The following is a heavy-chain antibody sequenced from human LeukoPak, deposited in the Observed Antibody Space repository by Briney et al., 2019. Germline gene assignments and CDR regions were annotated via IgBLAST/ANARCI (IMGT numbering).Heavy chain of an antibody. J-gene: IGHJ4*02. CDR2: ISYDGSNK. D-gene: IGHD6-13*01. CDR1: GFTFSSYA. Sequence: QTGGPLRLSCGASGFTFSSYAMHWVRQAPGKGLEWVAVISYDGSNKYYADSVKGRFTISRDNSKNTLYLQMNSLRAEDTAVYYCWAAVFDYWGQGTLVTVSS. V-gene: IGHV3-30*04. CDR3: WAAVFDY.